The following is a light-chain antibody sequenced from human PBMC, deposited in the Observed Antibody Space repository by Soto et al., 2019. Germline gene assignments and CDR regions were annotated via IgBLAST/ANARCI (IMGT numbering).Light chain of an antibody. V-gene: IGLV1-40*01. CDR1: SSNIGAGYD. Sequence: QSVLTQPPSVSGAPGQRVTISCTGSSSNIGAGYDVHWYQQLPGTAPKLLIYGNSNRPSGVPDRFSASKPGTSASLAITGLQAEDEAEYYCQSYDSSLSGSVFGGGTQLTVL. J-gene: IGLJ2*01. CDR2: GNS. CDR3: QSYDSSLSGSV.